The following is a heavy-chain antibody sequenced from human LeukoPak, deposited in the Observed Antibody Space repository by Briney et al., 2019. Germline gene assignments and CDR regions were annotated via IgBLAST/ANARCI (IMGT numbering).Heavy chain of an antibody. J-gene: IGHJ6*02. CDR1: GVSISNHR. V-gene: IGHV4-4*07. Sequence: SETLSLTCTVSGVSISNHRLAWIRQPAGKGLEWIGITSGTGDYNPSLKSRVSMSVDTSKNLVSLTLTSVTAADTAVYYCASLATRWSPYYYYGMDVWGQGTTVTVSS. CDR3: ASLATRWSPYYYYGMDV. CDR2: TSGTG. D-gene: IGHD2-8*01.